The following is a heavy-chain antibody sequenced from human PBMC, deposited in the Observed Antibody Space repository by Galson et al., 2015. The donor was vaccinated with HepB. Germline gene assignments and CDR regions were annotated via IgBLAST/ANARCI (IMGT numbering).Heavy chain of an antibody. J-gene: IGHJ6*02. CDR2: ISAYNGNT. D-gene: IGHD3-22*01. CDR3: ARDYYDSSGYYYYYGMDV. CDR1: GYTFTSYG. Sequence: SVKVSCKASGYTFTSYGISWVRQAPGQGLEWMGWISAYNGNTNYAQKLQGRVTMTTDTSTSTAYMELRSLRSDDTAVYYCARDYYDSSGYYYYYGMDVWGQGTTVTVSS. V-gene: IGHV1-18*04.